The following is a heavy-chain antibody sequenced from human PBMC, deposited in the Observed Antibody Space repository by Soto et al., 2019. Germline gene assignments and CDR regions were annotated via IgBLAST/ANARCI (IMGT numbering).Heavy chain of an antibody. CDR3: ARDGRLMLRGFSFYNGMDV. J-gene: IGHJ6*02. Sequence: SETLSLTCAVSGGSISSGGYSWSWIRQPPGKGLEWIGYIYHSGSTYYNPSLKSRVTISVDRSKNQFSLKLTSVTAADTAVYFCARDGRLMLRGFSFYNGMDVWGQGTKVTVSS. D-gene: IGHD3-10*01. CDR2: IYHSGST. V-gene: IGHV4-30-2*01. CDR1: GGSISSGGYS.